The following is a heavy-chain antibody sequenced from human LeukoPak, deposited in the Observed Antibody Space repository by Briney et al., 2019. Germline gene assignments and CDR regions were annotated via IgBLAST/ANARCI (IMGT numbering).Heavy chain of an antibody. V-gene: IGHV3-21*01. CDR2: ISSSSSYI. Sequence: PGGSLRLSCAVSGFTFNNYSMNWVRQAPGKGLEWVSSISSSSSYIYYADSVKGRFTISRDNAKNSLYLQMNSLRAEDTAVYYCARAGSHWHYVYWGQGTVVTVSS. J-gene: IGHJ4*02. D-gene: IGHD3-10*01. CDR1: GFTFNNYS. CDR3: ARAGSHWHYVY.